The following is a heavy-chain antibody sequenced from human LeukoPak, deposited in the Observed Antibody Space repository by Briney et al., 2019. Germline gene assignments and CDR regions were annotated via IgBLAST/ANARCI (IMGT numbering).Heavy chain of an antibody. CDR3: AKSDCSSTSCSGNFDY. CDR1: GFTFDDYA. Sequence: PGGSLRLSCAASGFTFDDYAMHWVRQAPGKGLEWVSGISWNSGSIGYADSVKGRFTISRDNSKNTLYLQMNSLRAEDTAVYYCAKSDCSSTSCSGNFDYWGQGTLVTVSS. J-gene: IGHJ4*02. V-gene: IGHV3-9*01. D-gene: IGHD2-2*01. CDR2: ISWNSGSI.